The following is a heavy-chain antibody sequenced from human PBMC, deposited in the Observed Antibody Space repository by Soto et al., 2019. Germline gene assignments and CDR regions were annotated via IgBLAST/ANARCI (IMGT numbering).Heavy chain of an antibody. D-gene: IGHD3-10*01. Sequence: QITLKESGPALVKPTQTLTVTCSFSGFSLTTDGVGVGWFRQPPGEALEWLALIYWDDDERYSPSLEIRLTITKDPSIHEVVLTMTNNEPVDTATYFCAHSHKLITEGAQVEDFDYWGPGNLVTVSS. CDR2: IYWDDDE. J-gene: IGHJ4*02. V-gene: IGHV2-5*02. CDR3: AHSHKLITEGAQVEDFDY. CDR1: GFSLTTDGVG.